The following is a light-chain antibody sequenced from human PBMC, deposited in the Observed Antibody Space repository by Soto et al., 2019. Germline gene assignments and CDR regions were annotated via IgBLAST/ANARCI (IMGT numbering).Light chain of an antibody. CDR2: DNN. J-gene: IGLJ3*02. V-gene: IGLV1-51*01. CDR1: SSNIGKDY. Sequence: QSVLTQPPSVSAAPGQKVTISCSGRSSNIGKDYVSWYQQRPGTAPKLLIYDNNNRPSGIPDRFSGSKSGTSATLDITGLQTGDEADYYCATCDNSLSSGVFGGGTKLTVL. CDR3: ATCDNSLSSGV.